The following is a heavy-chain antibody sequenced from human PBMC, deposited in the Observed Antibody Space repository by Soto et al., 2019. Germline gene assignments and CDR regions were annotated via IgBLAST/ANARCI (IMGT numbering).Heavy chain of an antibody. CDR3: ARELTLDYYDSSGYFDY. CDR2: IWYDGSNK. V-gene: IGHV3-33*01. Sequence: QVQLVESGGGVVQPGRSLRLSCAASGFTFSSYGMHWVRQAPGKGLEWVAVIWYDGSNKYYADSVKGRFTISRDNSKNTLYLQMNSLRAEDTAVYYCARELTLDYYDSSGYFDYWGQGTLVTVSS. CDR1: GFTFSSYG. J-gene: IGHJ4*02. D-gene: IGHD3-22*01.